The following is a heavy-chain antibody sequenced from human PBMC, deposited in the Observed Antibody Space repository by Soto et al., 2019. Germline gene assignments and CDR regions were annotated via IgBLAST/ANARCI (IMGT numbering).Heavy chain of an antibody. D-gene: IGHD2-21*01. V-gene: IGHV4-39*07. Sequence: SETLSLTCTVSGGSISSNSFYCGWIRQPPGKGPEWIASTSYSGDTYYNPSLKSRVIISVDRSKNQFSLKVRSVTAADTAVYYCDRETYADYVGYFDPWRQGIQDTLSS. CDR2: TSYSGDT. CDR3: DRETYADYVGYFDP. J-gene: IGHJ5*02. CDR1: GGSISSNSFY.